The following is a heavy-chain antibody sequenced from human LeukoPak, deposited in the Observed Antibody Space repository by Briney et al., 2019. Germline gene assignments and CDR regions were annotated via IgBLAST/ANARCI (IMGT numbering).Heavy chain of an antibody. CDR1: GFTFSSYW. J-gene: IGHJ4*02. CDR2: IKQDGSEK. D-gene: IGHD1-26*01. CDR3: ASGVGALVNFDY. Sequence: GGSLRLSCAASGFTFSSYWMSWVRQAPGKGLEWVANIKQDGSEKYYVDSVKGRFTISRDNANNSLYLQMNSLRAEDTAVYYCASGVGALVNFDYWGQGTLVTVSS. V-gene: IGHV3-7*01.